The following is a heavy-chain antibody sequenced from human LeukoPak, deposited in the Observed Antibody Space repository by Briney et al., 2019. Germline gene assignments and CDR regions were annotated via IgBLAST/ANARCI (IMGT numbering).Heavy chain of an antibody. Sequence: PGGSLRLSCAASGFSFRSWWMLWVRQAPGKGLAAVAHINTDRSYRRYADSEMGRFTISRDNAKNTLYLQMNGLRGDDTGVYYCETFGIDWYSSHWGQGALVTVSS. CDR1: GFSFRSWW. V-gene: IGHV3-74*01. CDR3: ETFGIDWYSSH. D-gene: IGHD3-9*01. J-gene: IGHJ4*02. CDR2: INTDRSYR.